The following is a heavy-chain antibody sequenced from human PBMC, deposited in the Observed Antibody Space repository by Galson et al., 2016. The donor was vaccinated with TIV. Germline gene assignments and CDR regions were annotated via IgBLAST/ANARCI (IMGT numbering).Heavy chain of an antibody. CDR2: IGRGANFR. CDR3: ARDGGNAWEYDC. V-gene: IGHV3-48*03. CDR1: GFAVSSYE. D-gene: IGHD1-26*01. J-gene: IGHJ4*02. Sequence: SLRLSCAASGFAVSSYEMNWVRQAPGKGLEWLSYIGRGANFRDYSDSAKGRFTVSEDNAKNSLYLQMSSLRAEDTGVYYCARDGGNAWEYDCWGQGTLVTVSP.